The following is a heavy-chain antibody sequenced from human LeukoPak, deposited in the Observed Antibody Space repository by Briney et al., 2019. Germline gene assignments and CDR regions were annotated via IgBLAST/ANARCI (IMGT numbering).Heavy chain of an antibody. Sequence: GRSLRLSCAASGFTFSSYGMHWVRQAPGKGLEWVAVISYDGSNKYYADSVKGRFTISRDNSKNTLYLQTNSLRAEDTAVYYCARRGAAGTYYFDYWGQGTLVTVSS. D-gene: IGHD6-13*01. CDR1: GFTFSSYG. J-gene: IGHJ4*02. CDR3: ARRGAAGTYYFDY. CDR2: ISYDGSNK. V-gene: IGHV3-30*03.